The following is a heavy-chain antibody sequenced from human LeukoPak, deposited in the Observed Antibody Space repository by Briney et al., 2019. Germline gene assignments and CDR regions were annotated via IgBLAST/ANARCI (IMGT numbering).Heavy chain of an antibody. D-gene: IGHD6-19*01. V-gene: IGHV3-48*04. CDR1: GFTFSNAW. CDR2: ISRGGSTI. Sequence: GGSLRLSCVASGFTFSNAWMNWVRQAPGKGLEWVSYISRGGSTIYYADSVKGRFTISRDSAKNSLYLLMNSLRAEDTAVYFCARVVYSSGWSYFDYWGQGTLVTVSS. J-gene: IGHJ4*02. CDR3: ARVVYSSGWSYFDY.